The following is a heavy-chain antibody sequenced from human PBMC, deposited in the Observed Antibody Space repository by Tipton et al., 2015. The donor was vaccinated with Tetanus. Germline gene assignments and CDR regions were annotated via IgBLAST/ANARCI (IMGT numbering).Heavy chain of an antibody. CDR1: GFTFTTFR. V-gene: IGHV3-74*01. J-gene: IGHJ3*01. Sequence: SLRLSCAVSGFTFTTFRMHWVRQVPGKGLEWVSRIESDGSNTNYADSVKGRFTISRDNGKNSVYLQMNSLRPEDTAVYYCARLGRNSLGAFDVWGQGTLVSVSS. CDR3: ARLGRNSLGAFDV. CDR2: IESDGSNT. D-gene: IGHD7-27*01.